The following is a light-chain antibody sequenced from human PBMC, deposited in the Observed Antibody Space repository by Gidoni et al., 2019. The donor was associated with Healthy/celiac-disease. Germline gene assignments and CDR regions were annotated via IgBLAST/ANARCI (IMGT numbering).Light chain of an antibody. V-gene: IGKV4-1*01. CDR3: QQYYSTPT. CDR1: QSVLYSSNNKNY. J-gene: IGKJ1*01. Sequence: DLVMTQSPDSLAVSLGERATINCKSSQSVLYSSNNKNYLAWYQQKPGQPPKLLIYWASTRESGVPDRFSGSGSGTDFTLTISSLQAEDVAVYYCQQYYSTPTFGQXTKVEIK. CDR2: WAS.